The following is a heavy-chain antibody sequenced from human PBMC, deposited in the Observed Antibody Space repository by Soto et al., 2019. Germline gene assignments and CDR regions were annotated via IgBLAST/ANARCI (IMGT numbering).Heavy chain of an antibody. V-gene: IGHV3-33*01. J-gene: IGHJ2*01. CDR1: GFTFSSYG. D-gene: IGHD5-18*01. Sequence: QVQLVESGGGVVQPGRSLRLSCAASGFTFSSYGMHWVRQAPGKGLEWGAVIWYDGSNKYYADSVKGRFTISRDNSKNTLYLQMNSLRAEDTAVYYCARDSNRRGYSYGWYFDLWGRGTLVTVSS. CDR2: IWYDGSNK. CDR3: ARDSNRRGYSYGWYFDL.